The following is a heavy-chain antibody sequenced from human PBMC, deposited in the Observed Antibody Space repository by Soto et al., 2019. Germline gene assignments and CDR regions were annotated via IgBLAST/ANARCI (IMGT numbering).Heavy chain of an antibody. J-gene: IGHJ6*04. CDR2: ISYDGSNK. D-gene: IGHD3-3*01. Sequence: QVQLVESGGGVVQPGRSLRLSCAASGFTFSSYGMHWVRQAPGKGLEWVAVISYDGSNKYYAHSVKGRFTISRDNSKNTLYLQMNSLRAEDTAVYYCAKVYYDFWSGYFADVWGKGTTVTVSS. CDR3: AKVYYDFWSGYFADV. CDR1: GFTFSSYG. V-gene: IGHV3-30*18.